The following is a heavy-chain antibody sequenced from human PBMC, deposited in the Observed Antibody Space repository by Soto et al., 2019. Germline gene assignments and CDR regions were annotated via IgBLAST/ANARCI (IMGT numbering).Heavy chain of an antibody. CDR2: IYPGDSDT. D-gene: IGHD3-10*01. J-gene: IGHJ4*02. CDR1: GYSFSTYW. CDR3: ARVPQSLWFGAFTSPAYYSTS. Sequence: PGESLKISCTGSGYSFSTYWIALVRQMPGKGLEWMGIIYPGDSDTRYRPSFQGQGTISADTSTKTDYLQWSSLKASDTAIYYCARVPQSLWFGAFTSPAYYSTSWGPRTLVTVS. V-gene: IGHV5-51*01.